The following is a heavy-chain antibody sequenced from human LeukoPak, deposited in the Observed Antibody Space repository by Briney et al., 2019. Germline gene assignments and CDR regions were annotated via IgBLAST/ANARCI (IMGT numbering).Heavy chain of an antibody. CDR2: IYDRGPA. CDR3: AREIGITIFGFDP. CDR1: GYAITSGGFS. Sequence: SETLSLTCTVSGYAITSGGFSWNWIRQPPGKGLEWIGCIYDRGPAYYNPSLKSRFTISVDRPKNQFFLNVTSLTAADTAVYYCAREIGITIFGFDPWGQGTLVTVSS. D-gene: IGHD3-3*01. V-gene: IGHV4-30-2*01. J-gene: IGHJ5*02.